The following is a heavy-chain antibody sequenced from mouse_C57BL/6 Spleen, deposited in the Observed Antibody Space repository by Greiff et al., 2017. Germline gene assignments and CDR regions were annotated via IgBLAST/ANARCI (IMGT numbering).Heavy chain of an antibody. CDR1: GYTFTSYW. J-gene: IGHJ2*01. CDR2: INPSDSYT. CDR3: ARGGGFDY. Sequence: QVQLQQPGAELVMPGASVKLSCKASGYTFTSYWMHWVKQSPGQGLEWIGEINPSDSYTNYNQKFKGKSTLTVDESSSTAYMQLGSLTSEDSAVYYCARGGGFDYWGQGTTLTVSS. V-gene: IGHV1-69*01.